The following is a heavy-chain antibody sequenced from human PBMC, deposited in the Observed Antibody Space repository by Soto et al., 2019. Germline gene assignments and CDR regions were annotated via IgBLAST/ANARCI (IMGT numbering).Heavy chain of an antibody. D-gene: IGHD2-15*01. V-gene: IGHV1-69*13. J-gene: IGHJ5*02. CDR2: IIPIFGTA. CDR3: ARDLTVVVVAAPQNWFDP. CDR1: GGTFSSYA. Sequence: GASVKVSCKASGGTFSSYAISWVRQAPGQGLEWMGGIIPIFGTANYAQKFQGRVTITADESTSTAYMELSSLRSEDTAVYYCARDLTVVVVAAPQNWFDPWGQGTLVTVS.